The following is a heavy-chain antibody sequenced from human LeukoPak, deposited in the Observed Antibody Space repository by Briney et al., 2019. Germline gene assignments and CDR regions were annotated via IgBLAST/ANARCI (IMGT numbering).Heavy chain of an antibody. CDR3: ARDSGSGSYLGWFDP. CDR2: IWYDGSNK. CDR1: GFTFSSYG. V-gene: IGHV3-33*01. J-gene: IGHJ5*02. D-gene: IGHD3-10*01. Sequence: GGSLRLSCAASGFTFSSYGMHWVRQAPGKGLEWVAVIWYDGSNKYYADSVKGRFTISGDNSKNTLYLQMNSLRAEDTAVYYCARDSGSGSYLGWFDPWGQGTLVTVSS.